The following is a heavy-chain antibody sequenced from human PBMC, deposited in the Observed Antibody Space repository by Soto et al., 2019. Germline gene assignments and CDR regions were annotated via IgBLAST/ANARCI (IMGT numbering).Heavy chain of an antibody. V-gene: IGHV3-30*18. CDR1: GFTFSDYA. CDR2: VSHDGRNT. CDR3: AKGGRQWLVTSGFNY. D-gene: IGHD6-19*01. Sequence: VQLVESGGGVVQPGRSLRLSCAASGFTFSDYAMHWVRQAPGKGLEWVAVVSHDGRNTHYADSVKGRFTISRDSSKDTVSLEMTSLRAEDTAVDYCAKGGRQWLVTSGFNYWGQGALVTVSS. J-gene: IGHJ4*02.